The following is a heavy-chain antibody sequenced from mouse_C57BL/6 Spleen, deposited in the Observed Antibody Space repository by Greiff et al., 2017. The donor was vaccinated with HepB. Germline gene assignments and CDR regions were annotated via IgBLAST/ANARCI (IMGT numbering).Heavy chain of an antibody. CDR3: AREGGEYAMDY. CDR2: IYPGSGST. J-gene: IGHJ4*01. Sequence: QVQLKQPGAELVKPGASVKMSCKASGYTFTSYWITWVKQRPGQGLEWIGDIYPGSGSTNYNEKFKSKATLTVDTSSSTAYMQLSSLTSEDSAVYYCAREGGEYAMDYWGQGTSVTVSS. CDR1: GYTFTSYW. V-gene: IGHV1-55*01.